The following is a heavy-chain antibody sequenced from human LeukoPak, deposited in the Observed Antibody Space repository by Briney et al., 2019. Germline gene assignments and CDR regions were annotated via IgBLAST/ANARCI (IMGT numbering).Heavy chain of an antibody. Sequence: PSVTLSLTCTVSGGSISSGGYYWSWIRQHPGKGLEWIGYIYYSGSTYYKPSLKSRVTISVDTSKNQFSLKLGSVTAADTAVYYCARVVGTMVRGVGNWFDPWGQGTLVTVSS. J-gene: IGHJ5*02. D-gene: IGHD3-10*01. V-gene: IGHV4-31*03. CDR2: IYYSGST. CDR3: ARVVGTMVRGVGNWFDP. CDR1: GGSISSGGYY.